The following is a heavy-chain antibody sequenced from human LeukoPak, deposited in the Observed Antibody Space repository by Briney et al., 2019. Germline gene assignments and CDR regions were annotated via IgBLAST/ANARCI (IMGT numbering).Heavy chain of an antibody. CDR3: ARDYGSGSHYNDY. CDR2: ISGRSRTI. V-gene: IGHV3-48*02. J-gene: IGHJ4*02. Sequence: PGGSLRLSCAASGFTFSSYGMNWVRQAPGKGLEWVSYISGRSRTIYYADSVRGRFTISRVNAWNSLYLQMNSLRDEDTAVYYCARDYGSGSHYNDYWGQGTLVTVSS. CDR1: GFTFSSYG. D-gene: IGHD3-10*01.